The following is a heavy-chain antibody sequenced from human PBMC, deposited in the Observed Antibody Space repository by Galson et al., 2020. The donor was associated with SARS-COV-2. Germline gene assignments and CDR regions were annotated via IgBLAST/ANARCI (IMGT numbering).Heavy chain of an antibody. J-gene: IGHJ4*02. D-gene: IGHD4-17*01. CDR1: GGTFSSYA. V-gene: IGHV1-69*01. CDR3: AIFDYGDFTAFDY. Sequence: KISCKASGGTFSSYAISWVRQAPGQGLEWMGGIIPIFGTANYAQKFQGRVTITADESTSTAYMELSSLRSEDTAVYYCAIFDYGDFTAFDYWGQGTLVTVSS. CDR2: IIPIFGTA.